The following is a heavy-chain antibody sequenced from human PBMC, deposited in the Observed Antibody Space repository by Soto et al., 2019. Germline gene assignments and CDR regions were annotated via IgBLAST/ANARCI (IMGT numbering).Heavy chain of an antibody. Sequence: QVQLVQSGAEVKKPGSSVKVSCKTSGGTFSSYDINWVRQAPGQGFEWMGGIIPIFATANYAQDFQGRVTITADVSTSTAYMELRSLRSEDTAVYYCTTYYYGMDVWGQGTTITVS. CDR1: GGTFSSYD. CDR2: IIPIFATA. J-gene: IGHJ6*02. CDR3: TTYYYGMDV. V-gene: IGHV1-69*01.